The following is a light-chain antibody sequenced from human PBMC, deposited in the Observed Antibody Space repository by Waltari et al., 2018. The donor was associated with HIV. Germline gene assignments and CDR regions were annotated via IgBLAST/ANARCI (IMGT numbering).Light chain of an antibody. Sequence: QSALTQDASVSGSPGQSITISCTGNNIDIGNYSLVSWYQQYPGRAPKLMFFEVTKPPSGFSPRSSGSRSRNTASRTSTGFLGEGEADYYCCSYAGRKNYYVFGAGTTVTVL. CDR1: NIDIGNYSL. CDR2: EVT. CDR3: CSYAGRKNYYV. J-gene: IGLJ1*01. V-gene: IGLV2-23*02.